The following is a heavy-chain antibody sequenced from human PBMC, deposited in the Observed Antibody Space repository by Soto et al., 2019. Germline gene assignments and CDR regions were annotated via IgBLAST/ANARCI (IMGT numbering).Heavy chain of an antibody. Sequence: GVSLRLSCGVSIFTFYNYAMSWVRQAPWKGLEWVSSISTSAGNTYYADSVKGRFTISRDNSKNTLYLQMNSLRADDTAVYYCAKSGSHSYFDYWGQGTLVTVSS. J-gene: IGHJ4*02. CDR1: IFTFYNYA. CDR2: ISTSAGNT. D-gene: IGHD1-26*01. CDR3: AKSGSHSYFDY. V-gene: IGHV3-23*01.